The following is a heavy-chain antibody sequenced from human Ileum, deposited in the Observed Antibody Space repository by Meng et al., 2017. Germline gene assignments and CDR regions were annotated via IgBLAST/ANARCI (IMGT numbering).Heavy chain of an antibody. J-gene: IGHJ6*02. CDR3: ANGGAAHSSSTFGMDV. Sequence: SLKISCAASGFTFDDYGRHWVRQAPGKGLGWAAGISWNSGGIGDADSVKCRFTISRDNAKNSLFLQMNSLRAEDMALYYCANGGAAHSSSTFGMDVWGQGTTVTVSS. D-gene: IGHD3-22*01. V-gene: IGHV3-9*03. CDR2: ISWNSGGI. CDR1: GFTFDDYG.